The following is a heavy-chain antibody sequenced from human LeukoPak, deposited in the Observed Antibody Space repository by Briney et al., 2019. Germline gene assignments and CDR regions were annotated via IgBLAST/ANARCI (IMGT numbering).Heavy chain of an antibody. CDR3: ARHSGASPHYFDY. CDR2: IYYSGTT. CDR1: GGSISNYY. J-gene: IGHJ4*02. Sequence: SETLSLTCTVSGGSISNYYWSWIRQPPGKGLEWIGFIYYSGTTHYNPSLKSRITMSVATSNNQFSLRLSSVTAADTAIYYCARHSGASPHYFDYWGQGALVTVSS. V-gene: IGHV4-59*08. D-gene: IGHD1-26*01.